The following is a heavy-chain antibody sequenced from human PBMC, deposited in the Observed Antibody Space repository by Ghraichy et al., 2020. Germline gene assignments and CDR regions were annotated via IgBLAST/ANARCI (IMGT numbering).Heavy chain of an antibody. CDR2: ISYDGRYQ. J-gene: IGHJ4*02. CDR1: SIPFNDSD. CDR3: ARGGYCNTTSCYLVSVSGFDN. Sequence: GGSLRLSCVGKSIPFNDSDVHRVRMSPGKGQKWVGVISYDGRYQYYRDSMEGRFLISRDNSKNQVYLQMNGLRAEDSAMYYCARGGYCNTTSCYLVSVSGFDNLGQGAQVTVSS. D-gene: IGHD2-2*01. V-gene: IGHV3-30*10.